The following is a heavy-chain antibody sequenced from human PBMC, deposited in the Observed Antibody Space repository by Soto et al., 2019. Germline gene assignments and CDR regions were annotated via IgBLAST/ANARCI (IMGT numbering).Heavy chain of an antibody. CDR1: GGSISSSSYY. V-gene: IGHV4-39*01. CDR2: IYYSGST. J-gene: IGHJ4*02. D-gene: IGHD3-16*01. Sequence: SETLSLTCTVSGGSISSSSYYWGWIRQPPGKGLEWIGSIYYSGSTYYNPSLKSRVTISVDTSKNQFSLKLSSVTAADTAVYYCARPGEGGVMWYFDYWGQGTLVTVSS. CDR3: ARPGEGGVMWYFDY.